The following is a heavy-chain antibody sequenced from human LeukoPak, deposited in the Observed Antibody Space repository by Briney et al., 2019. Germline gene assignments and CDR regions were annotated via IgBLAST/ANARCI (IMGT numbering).Heavy chain of an antibody. CDR1: GYTFTSYY. CDR3: ARESGALRFLEWLYTKPYNWFDP. CDR2: INPSGGST. V-gene: IGHV1-46*01. J-gene: IGHJ5*02. D-gene: IGHD3-3*01. Sequence: ASVKVSCKASGYTFTSYYMHWVRQAPGQGLEWMGLINPSGGSTSYAQTLQGRVTISRDTFTSTVYMELRRLRYADTAVYYCARESGALRFLEWLYTKPYNWFDPWGEGTLVTVSS.